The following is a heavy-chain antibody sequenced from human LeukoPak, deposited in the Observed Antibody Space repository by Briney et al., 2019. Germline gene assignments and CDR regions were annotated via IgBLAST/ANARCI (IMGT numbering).Heavy chain of an antibody. D-gene: IGHD4-11*01. J-gene: IGHJ4*02. V-gene: IGHV5-51*01. CDR2: IYPGDSDT. Sequence: GESLKISCKGSGYSFTSYWIAWVRQMPGKGLEWMGIIYPGDSDTRYSPSLQGQVTISADKSITTAYLQWSSLKASDTAMYYCARPHSNYVYYFDYWGQGTLVTVSS. CDR3: ARPHSNYVYYFDY. CDR1: GYSFTSYW.